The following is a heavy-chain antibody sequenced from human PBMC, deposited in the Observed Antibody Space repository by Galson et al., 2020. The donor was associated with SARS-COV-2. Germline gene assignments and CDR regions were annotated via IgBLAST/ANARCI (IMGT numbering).Heavy chain of an antibody. D-gene: IGHD3-22*01. CDR3: ARQGVNMIVLVTVPGWYFDI. CDR2: VYPSGTT. CDR1: GYSVSTTNS. Sequence: SETLSLTCTVSGYSVSTTNSWGWVRQPPGRGLEWIGSVYPSGTTYYNPSLKSRVTISVDTSKNQFSLRLDSVTAADTALYYCARQGVNMIVLVTVPGWYFDIWGRGTLVTVSS. V-gene: IGHV4-38-2*02. J-gene: IGHJ2*01.